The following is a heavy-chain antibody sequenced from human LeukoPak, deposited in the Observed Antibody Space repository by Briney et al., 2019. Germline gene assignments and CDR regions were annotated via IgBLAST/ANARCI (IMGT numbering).Heavy chain of an antibody. V-gene: IGHV3-15*01. CDR2: IRNKVDGGTT. D-gene: IGHD3-16*01. Sequence: PGGSLRLSCAASGFTFSNAWMSWVRQAPGKGLEWVGRIRNKVDGGTTDYAAPVKGRFTISRDDSKNTLYLHMDSLKTEDTAVYYCTTAAFTWGQGTLVTVSS. CDR3: TTAAFT. J-gene: IGHJ4*02. CDR1: GFTFSNAW.